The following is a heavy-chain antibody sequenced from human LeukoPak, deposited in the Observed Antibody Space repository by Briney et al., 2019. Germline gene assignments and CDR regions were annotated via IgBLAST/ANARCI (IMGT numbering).Heavy chain of an antibody. D-gene: IGHD1-1*01. CDR3: ATDRERYRFDAFDI. CDR2: FDPEEGET. V-gene: IGHV1-24*01. Sequence: ASVKVSCKVSGYILTELSMHWVRQAPGKGLEWMGGFDPEEGETIYAQKFQGRVTMTEDTSTDTAYMELSSLRSEDTAVYYCATDRERYRFDAFDIWGQGTMVIVSS. CDR1: GYILTELS. J-gene: IGHJ3*02.